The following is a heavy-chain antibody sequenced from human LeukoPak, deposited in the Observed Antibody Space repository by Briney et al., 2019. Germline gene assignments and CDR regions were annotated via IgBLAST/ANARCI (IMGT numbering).Heavy chain of an antibody. CDR2: ISGSGVSI. Sequence: GGSLRLSCAASGFTFSSYAMTWVRQAPGKGLEWVSAISGSGVSIYYADSVKGRFTISRDNSKNTLYLQMNSLRAEDTAVYYCAKVIGYTYDFDYWGQGTLVTVSS. D-gene: IGHD5-18*01. CDR1: GFTFSSYA. CDR3: AKVIGYTYDFDY. J-gene: IGHJ4*02. V-gene: IGHV3-23*01.